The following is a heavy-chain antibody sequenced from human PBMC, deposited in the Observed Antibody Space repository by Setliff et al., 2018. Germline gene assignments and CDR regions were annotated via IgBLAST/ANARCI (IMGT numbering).Heavy chain of an antibody. Sequence: ASVKVSCKVSGYTLTELSMHWVRQAPGQGLEWMGWMNPNSGNTGYAQKFQGRVTMTRNTSISTAYMELSSLRSEDTAVYYCARVQQLETFDYWGQGTLVTVSS. J-gene: IGHJ4*02. CDR1: GYTLTELS. CDR2: MNPNSGNT. V-gene: IGHV1-8*01. CDR3: ARVQQLETFDY. D-gene: IGHD6-13*01.